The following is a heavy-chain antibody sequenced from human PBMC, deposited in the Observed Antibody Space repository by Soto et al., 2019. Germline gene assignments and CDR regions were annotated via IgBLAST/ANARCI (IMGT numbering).Heavy chain of an antibody. Sequence: GASVKVSCKVSGYTFTIYTLHWVRQAPGQRLEWMGWINAGNGNTKNSQRFQGRVSFTRDTSATTVSMELSSLRSEDTAVCYCARGGGSSFFDYWGQGALVTVSS. CDR1: GYTFTIYT. J-gene: IGHJ4*02. V-gene: IGHV1-3*01. D-gene: IGHD1-26*01. CDR3: ARGGGSSFFDY. CDR2: INAGNGNT.